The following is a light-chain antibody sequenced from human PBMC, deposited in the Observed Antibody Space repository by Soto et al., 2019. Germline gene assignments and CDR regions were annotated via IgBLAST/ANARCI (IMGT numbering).Light chain of an antibody. Sequence: QSVLTQPPSVSGAPGQRVTISCTGSSSNIGAGYDVHWYQQLPGTAPKLLIYGNSNRPSGVRDRFSGSKSGTSASLAITGLQAEYEADYYCQSYDSSLSGSWVFGGGTKLTVL. CDR3: QSYDSSLSGSWV. V-gene: IGLV1-40*01. CDR2: GNS. J-gene: IGLJ3*02. CDR1: SSNIGAGYD.